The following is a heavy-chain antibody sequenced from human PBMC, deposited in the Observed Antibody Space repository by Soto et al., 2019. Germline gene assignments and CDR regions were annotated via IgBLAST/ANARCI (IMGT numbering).Heavy chain of an antibody. D-gene: IGHD6-19*01. CDR3: ARDGYSSGWYISWCYDY. V-gene: IGHV3-11*06. J-gene: IGHJ4*02. CDR1: GFTFSDYY. Sequence: QVQMVESGGGLVKPGGSLRLSRAASGFTFSDYYMSWIRQAPGKGLDWVSYISSSSSYTNYADSVKGRFTISRDNAKNSLYQQMNSLRAEDTAVYYCARDGYSSGWYISWCYDYWGQGTLVTVSS. CDR2: ISSSSSYT.